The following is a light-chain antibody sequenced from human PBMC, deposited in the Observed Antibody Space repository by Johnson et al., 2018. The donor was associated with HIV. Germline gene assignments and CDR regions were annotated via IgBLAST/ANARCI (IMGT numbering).Light chain of an antibody. V-gene: IGLV1-51*02. Sequence: QSVLTQPPSVSAAPGQKVTISCSGSSSNIGNNYVSWYQQLPGTAPKLLIYENNKRPSGIPDRFSGSKSGTSATLGITGVQSGDEADYYCGTWDASLSVNVFGPGTKVTVL. CDR2: ENN. J-gene: IGLJ1*01. CDR1: SSNIGNNY. CDR3: GTWDASLSVNV.